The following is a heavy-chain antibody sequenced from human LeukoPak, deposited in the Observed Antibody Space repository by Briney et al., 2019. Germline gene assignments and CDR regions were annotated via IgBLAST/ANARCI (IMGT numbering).Heavy chain of an antibody. CDR3: AKYYDFWSGYPYFDY. D-gene: IGHD3-3*01. CDR1: GFTFSSYG. J-gene: IGHJ4*02. Sequence: GGSLRLSCAASGFTFSSYGMHWVRQAPGKGLEWVAFIRYDGSNKYYADSVKGRFTISRDNSKNTLYLQMNSLRAEDTAVYYCAKYYDFWSGYPYFDYWGQGTLVTVSS. V-gene: IGHV3-30*02. CDR2: IRYDGSNK.